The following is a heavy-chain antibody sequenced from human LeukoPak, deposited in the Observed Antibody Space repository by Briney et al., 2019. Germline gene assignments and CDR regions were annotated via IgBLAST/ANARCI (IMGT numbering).Heavy chain of an antibody. J-gene: IGHJ4*02. CDR1: GASVSSASY. CDR3: ARVKGREGSTVIIDY. D-gene: IGHD3-10*01. V-gene: IGHV4-61*01. CDR2: IYNGVNT. Sequence: SETLSLTCTVSGASVSSASYWTWIRQPPGKGVEWIAHIYNGVNTNYNPSLKSRVTISVDTSKNQFSLRLNSVTAADTAVYYCARVKGREGSTVIIDYWGQGTLVTVSS.